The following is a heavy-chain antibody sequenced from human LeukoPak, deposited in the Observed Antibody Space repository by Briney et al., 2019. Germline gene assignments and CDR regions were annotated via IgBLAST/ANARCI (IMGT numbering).Heavy chain of an antibody. Sequence: GGSLRLSCAVSGITLSNYGMSWVRQAPGKGLEWVAGISYSGGRTNHADSVKGRFTICRDNPKNTLYLQMNSLRGEDTAVYFCAKRGVVIRVILVGFHKEAYYFDSWGQGDLVTVPS. J-gene: IGHJ4*02. CDR3: AKRGVVIRVILVGFHKEAYYFDS. D-gene: IGHD3-22*01. V-gene: IGHV3-23*01. CDR2: ISYSGGRT. CDR1: GITLSNYG.